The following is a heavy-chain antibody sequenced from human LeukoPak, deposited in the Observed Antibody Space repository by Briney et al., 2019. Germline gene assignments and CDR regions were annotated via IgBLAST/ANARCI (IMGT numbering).Heavy chain of an antibody. CDR2: INPNGGGT. Sequence: ASVKVSCKASGYTFTGYYMHWVRQAPGQGLEWMGWINPNGGGTNYAQKFQGRVTMTRDTSISTAYMELSRLRSDDTAVYYCARGNYYDSSGTLDYWGQGTLVTVSS. D-gene: IGHD3-22*01. CDR3: ARGNYYDSSGTLDY. V-gene: IGHV1-2*02. J-gene: IGHJ4*02. CDR1: GYTFTGYY.